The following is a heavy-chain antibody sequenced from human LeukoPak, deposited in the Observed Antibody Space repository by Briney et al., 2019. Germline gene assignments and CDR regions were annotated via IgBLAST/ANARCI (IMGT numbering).Heavy chain of an antibody. Sequence: SETLSLTCSVSGGSISSYYWSWIRQPPGKGLEWIGYIYYSGRTNYDPSLKSRVTISVDTSKNQFSLTLSSVTAADTAVYYCARGQKYRDGYTVTELGSGYFDYWGQGTLVTVSS. J-gene: IGHJ4*02. D-gene: IGHD5-24*01. CDR2: IYYSGRT. CDR1: GGSISSYY. V-gene: IGHV4-59*01. CDR3: ARGQKYRDGYTVTELGSGYFDY.